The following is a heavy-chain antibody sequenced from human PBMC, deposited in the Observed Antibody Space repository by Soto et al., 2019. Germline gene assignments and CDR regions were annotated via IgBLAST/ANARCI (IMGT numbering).Heavy chain of an antibody. D-gene: IGHD5-18*01. V-gene: IGHV3-43*01. CDR3: AKDCGYSYGYDYYGMDV. CDR2: ISWDGGST. J-gene: IGHJ6*02. CDR1: GFTFDDYA. Sequence: GGSLRLSCAASGFTFDDYAMHWVRQAPGKGLEWVSLISWDGGSTYYADSVKGRFTISRDNSKNSLYLQMNSLRTEDTALYYCAKDCGYSYGYDYYGMDVWGQGTTVTVSS.